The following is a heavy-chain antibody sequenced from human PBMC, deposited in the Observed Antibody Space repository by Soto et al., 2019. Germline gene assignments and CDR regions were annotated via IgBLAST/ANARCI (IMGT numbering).Heavy chain of an antibody. V-gene: IGHV1-18*01. Sequence: QVQLVQSGAEVKKPGASVKVSCKASGYTFTSYGISWVRQAPGQGLEWMGWISAYNGNTNYAQKLQGRVTMTTDTATRTAYMELRSLRSDDTAVYYCARSDMLQQLSPWDRRGIDYWGQGTLVTVSS. CDR3: ARSDMLQQLSPWDRRGIDY. J-gene: IGHJ4*02. D-gene: IGHD6-13*01. CDR1: GYTFTSYG. CDR2: ISAYNGNT.